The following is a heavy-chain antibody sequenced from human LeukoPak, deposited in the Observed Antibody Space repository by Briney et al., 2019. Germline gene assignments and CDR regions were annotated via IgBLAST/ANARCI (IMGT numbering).Heavy chain of an antibody. J-gene: IGHJ5*02. V-gene: IGHV4-61*01. CDR1: GGSVSSGSYY. CDR2: IYYSGST. D-gene: IGHD6-13*01. CDR3: ARPKEESSNWYGNWFEP. Sequence: SETLSLTCTVSGGSVSSGSYYWSWIRQPPGKGLEWIGYIYYSGSTNYNPSLKSRITISVDTSKNQFSLKLSSVTAADTAVYYCARPKEESSNWYGNWFEPWGQGTLVTVSS.